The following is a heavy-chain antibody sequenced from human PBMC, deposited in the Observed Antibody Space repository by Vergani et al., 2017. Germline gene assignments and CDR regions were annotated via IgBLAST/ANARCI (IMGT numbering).Heavy chain of an antibody. CDR1: GFTFSNSA. CDR2: ISGPGLST. J-gene: IGHJ4*02. CDR3: AREGIAAVGTTLLFDY. D-gene: IGHD6-13*01. Sequence: EVHLLESGGGLVQSGGSLRLSCAASGFTFSNSAVSWVRQAPGRGLAWVSSISGPGLSTYDADSVEGRFTISRDNSKNTLYVQMNSLRAEDTAVYYCAREGIAAVGTTLLFDYWGQGTLVTVSS. V-gene: IGHV3-23*01.